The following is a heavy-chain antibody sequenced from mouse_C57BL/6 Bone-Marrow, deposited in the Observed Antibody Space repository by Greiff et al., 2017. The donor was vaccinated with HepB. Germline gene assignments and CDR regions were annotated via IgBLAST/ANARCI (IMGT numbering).Heavy chain of an antibody. CDR2: IDPSDSET. CDR1: GYTFTSYW. D-gene: IGHD1-1*01. V-gene: IGHV1-52*01. CDR3: ARRRGSSHDY. Sequence: QVQLQQPGAELVRPGSSVKLSCKASGYTFTSYWMHWVKQRPIQGLEWIGNIDPSDSETHYNQKFKDKATLTVDTSSSTAYMQLSSLTSEDSAVYYCARRRGSSHDYWGQGTTLTVSS. J-gene: IGHJ2*01.